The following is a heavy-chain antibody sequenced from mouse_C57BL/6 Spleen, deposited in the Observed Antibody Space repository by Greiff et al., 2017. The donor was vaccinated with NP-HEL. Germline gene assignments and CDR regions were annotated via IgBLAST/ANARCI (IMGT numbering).Heavy chain of an antibody. V-gene: IGHV1-69*01. Sequence: VQLQQPGAELVMPGASVKLSCKASGYTFTSYWMHWVKQRPGQGLEWLGEIDPSDSYTNYNQKFKGKSTLTVDKSSSTAYMQLSSLTSEDSAVYYCARDWDGFAYWGQGTLVTVSA. J-gene: IGHJ3*01. CDR3: ARDWDGFAY. CDR1: GYTFTSYW. CDR2: IDPSDSYT. D-gene: IGHD4-1*01.